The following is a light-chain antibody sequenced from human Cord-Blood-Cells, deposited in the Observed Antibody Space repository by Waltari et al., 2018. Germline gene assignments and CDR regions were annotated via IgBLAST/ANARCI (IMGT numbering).Light chain of an antibody. CDR2: GAS. CDR1: QSVSSN. CDR3: QQYNNWPWT. Sequence: EIVMTQSPATLSVSQGETATLSCRASQSVSSNLAWYQQKPGQAPRLLIYGASTRATGIPARFSGSGSGTEFTLTISSLQSEDFAVYYCQQYNNWPWTFGQGTKVEIK. V-gene: IGKV3-15*01. J-gene: IGKJ1*01.